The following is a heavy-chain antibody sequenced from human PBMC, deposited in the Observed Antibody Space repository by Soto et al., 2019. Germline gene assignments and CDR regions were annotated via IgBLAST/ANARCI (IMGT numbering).Heavy chain of an antibody. V-gene: IGHV1-69*13. CDR1: GGTFSSYA. CDR3: ARPNYSGYYYYGMDV. Sequence: SVKVSCKSSGGTFSSYAISWVRQAPGQGLEWMGGIIPIFGTANYAQKFQGRVTITADESTSTAYMELSSLRSEDTAVYYCARPNYSGYYYYGMDVWGQGTTVTVSS. D-gene: IGHD4-4*01. J-gene: IGHJ6*02. CDR2: IIPIFGTA.